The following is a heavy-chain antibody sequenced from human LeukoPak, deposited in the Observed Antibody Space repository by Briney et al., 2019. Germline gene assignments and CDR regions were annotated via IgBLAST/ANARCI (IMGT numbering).Heavy chain of an antibody. CDR3: ARVGSGWVRGPQSWFDP. D-gene: IGHD6-19*01. CDR1: GGSISSYY. CDR2: ICYSGST. V-gene: IGHV4-59*01. Sequence: SETLSLTCTVSGGSISSYYWSWIRQPPGKGLEWIGYICYSGSTNYNPSLKSRVTISVDTSKNQFSLKLSSVTAADTAVYYCARVGSGWVRGPQSWFDPWGQGTLVTVSS. J-gene: IGHJ5*02.